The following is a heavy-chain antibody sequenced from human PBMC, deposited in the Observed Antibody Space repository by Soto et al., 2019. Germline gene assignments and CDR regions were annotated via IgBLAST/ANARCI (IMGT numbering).Heavy chain of an antibody. CDR2: INAGNGNT. Sequence: ASVKVSCKASGYTFTSYAMHWVRQAPGQRLEWMGWINAGNGNTKYSQKFQGRVTITADESTSTAYMELSSLRSEDTAVYYCASRTTDYSNYVFDYWGQGTLVTVSS. CDR3: ASRTTDYSNYVFDY. J-gene: IGHJ4*02. D-gene: IGHD4-4*01. V-gene: IGHV1-3*01. CDR1: GYTFTSYA.